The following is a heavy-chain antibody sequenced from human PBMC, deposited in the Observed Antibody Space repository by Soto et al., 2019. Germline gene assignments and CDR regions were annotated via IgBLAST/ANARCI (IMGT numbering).Heavy chain of an antibody. J-gene: IGHJ6*03. CDR1: GYTFTSYA. D-gene: IGHD5-12*01. V-gene: IGHV1-3*01. CDR3: VLTYSGYDYVYYYYYMDV. CDR2: INAGNGNT. Sequence: ASVKVSCKASGYTFTSYAMHWVRQAPGQRLEWMGWINAGNGNTKYSQKFQGRVTITRDTSASTAYMELSSLRSEDTAVYYCVLTYSGYDYVYYYYYMDVWGKGTTVTVSS.